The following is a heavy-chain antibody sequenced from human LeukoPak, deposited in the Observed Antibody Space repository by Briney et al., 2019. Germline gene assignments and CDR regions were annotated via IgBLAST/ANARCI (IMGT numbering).Heavy chain of an antibody. Sequence: ASVKVSCKASGYTFTSYDINWVRQATGQGLEWMGWMNPNSGNTGYAQKFQGRVTMTRNTSISTAYMELSSLGSEDTAVYYCARGGGLEQWPTTEADYWGQGTLVTVSS. CDR1: GYTFTSYD. J-gene: IGHJ4*02. V-gene: IGHV1-8*01. D-gene: IGHD6-19*01. CDR2: MNPNSGNT. CDR3: ARGGGLEQWPTTEADY.